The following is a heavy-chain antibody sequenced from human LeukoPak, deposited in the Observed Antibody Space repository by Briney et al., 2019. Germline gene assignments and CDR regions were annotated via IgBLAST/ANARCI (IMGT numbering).Heavy chain of an antibody. CDR3: ASAYYYDSSGYYPFDY. D-gene: IGHD3-22*01. J-gene: IGHJ4*02. Sequence: SETLSLTCAVYGGSVSGYYWSWIRQPPGKGLEWIGEINHSGSTNYNPSLKSRVTISVDTSKNQFSLKLSSVTAADTAVYYCASAYYYDSSGYYPFDYWGQGTLVTVSS. V-gene: IGHV4-34*01. CDR2: INHSGST. CDR1: GGSVSGYY.